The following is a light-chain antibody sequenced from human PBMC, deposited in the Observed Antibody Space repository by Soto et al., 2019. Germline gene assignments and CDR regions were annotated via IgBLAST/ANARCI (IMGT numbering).Light chain of an antibody. CDR2: EVS. CDR3: SSYTSRTTPV. CDR1: SSDVGGYAY. V-gene: IGLV2-14*01. J-gene: IGLJ2*01. Sequence: QSALTQPASVSGSPGQTITISCTGTSSDVGGYAYVSWYQQYPDKVPKLVISEVSNRPSGVSHRFSGSRSGNTASLTISGLQAEDEADYHCSSYTSRTTPVFGGGTKVTVL.